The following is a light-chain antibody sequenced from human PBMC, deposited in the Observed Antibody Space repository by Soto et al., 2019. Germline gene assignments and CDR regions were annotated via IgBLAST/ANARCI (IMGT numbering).Light chain of an antibody. V-gene: IGKV3-15*01. J-gene: IGKJ4*01. CDR3: QQYHTWPIT. Sequence: DIVMTQSPATLSVAPGERVTFSCRASQGVSRKLAWYQHKPGQAPRLLISGASTGATGTPARFSGSRSGTEFTLTISSLQSEDCAIYYCQQYHTWPITFGGGTKVDIK. CDR2: GAS. CDR1: QGVSRK.